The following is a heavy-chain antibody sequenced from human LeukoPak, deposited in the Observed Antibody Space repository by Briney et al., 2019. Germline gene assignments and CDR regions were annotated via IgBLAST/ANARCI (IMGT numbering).Heavy chain of an antibody. V-gene: IGHV3-74*01. Sequence: PGGSLRLSCVASGFTFSTFRMHWVRQAPGKGLVWVSRISSDGSSTNYADSVKGRFSISRDNAKNTLYLQMNSLRVEDTAVYYCVRVYCSNPNCARRPFDYWGQGTLVTVSS. D-gene: IGHD2-2*01. J-gene: IGHJ4*02. CDR1: GFTFSTFR. CDR3: VRVYCSNPNCARRPFDY. CDR2: ISSDGSST.